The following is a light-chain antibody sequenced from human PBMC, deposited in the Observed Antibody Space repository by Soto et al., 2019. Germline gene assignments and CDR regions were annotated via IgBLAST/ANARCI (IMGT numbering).Light chain of an antibody. Sequence: SYELTQPPSVSVSPGQTASITCSGDKLGDKYACWYQQRPGQSPVLVIYQNTKRPSGIPERFSASNSGNTATLTISGIQSMYEADYYCQAWDSSTFYVFGTGTKLTVL. CDR3: QAWDSSTFYV. J-gene: IGLJ1*01. V-gene: IGLV3-1*01. CDR2: QNT. CDR1: KLGDKY.